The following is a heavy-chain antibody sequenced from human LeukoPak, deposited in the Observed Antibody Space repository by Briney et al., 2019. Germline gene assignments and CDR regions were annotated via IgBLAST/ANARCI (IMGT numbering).Heavy chain of an antibody. V-gene: IGHV3-74*01. CDR3: TRGRYYGMDI. CDR1: GDGFSSHW. CDR2: IGSAT. Sequence: GGSLRLSCVASGDGFSSHWMPWVRQPPGKGLVWVSAIGSATAFADSVKGRFTISRDNAKNTVYLQMSSLRVEDTAVYYCTRGRYYGMDIWGQGSTVTVSS. J-gene: IGHJ6*02. D-gene: IGHD3-10*01.